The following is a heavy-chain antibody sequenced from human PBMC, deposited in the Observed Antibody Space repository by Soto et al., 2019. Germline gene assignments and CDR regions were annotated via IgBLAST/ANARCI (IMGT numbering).Heavy chain of an antibody. CDR1: GGSISSSSYY. CDR2: IYYSGST. J-gene: IGHJ6*02. V-gene: IGHV4-39*01. D-gene: IGHD3-3*01. Sequence: PSETLSLTCTVSGGSISSSSYYWGWIRQPPGKGLEWIGSIYYSGSTYYNPSLKSRVTISVDTSKNQSSLKLSSVTAADTAVYYCAKQVRITIFGVVAYYYYYGMDVWGQGTTVTVSS. CDR3: AKQVRITIFGVVAYYYYYGMDV.